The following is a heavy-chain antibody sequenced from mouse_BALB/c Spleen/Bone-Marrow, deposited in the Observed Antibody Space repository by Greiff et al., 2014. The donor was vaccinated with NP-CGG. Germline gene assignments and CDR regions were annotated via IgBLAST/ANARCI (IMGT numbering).Heavy chain of an antibody. CDR2: IYPGSSSS. J-gene: IGHJ2*02. D-gene: IGHD2-4*01. CDR3: TGGGLRRIDY. CDR1: GYTFTSYW. V-gene: IGHV1S22*01. Sequence: LKQSGSELVRPGASVKLSCKASGYTFTSYWMHWVKQRPGQGLEWIGNIYPGSSSSNYDEKFKSKATLTVDTSSSTAYMQRTSLTSEYSAIYYCTGGGLRRIDYWGQGTSLTVSS.